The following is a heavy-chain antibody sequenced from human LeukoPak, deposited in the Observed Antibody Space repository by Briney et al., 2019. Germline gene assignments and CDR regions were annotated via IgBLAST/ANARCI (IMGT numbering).Heavy chain of an antibody. CDR2: IYISGIT. CDR1: GGSISSHY. Sequence: SETLSLTCTVSGGSISSHYWSWIRQPAGKGPEWIGRIYISGITNYNPSLKSRVTMSVDTSKNQFSLKLSSVTAADTAVYYCARDSYYGSGSYWRKWFDPWGQGTLVTVSS. CDR3: ARDSYYGSGSYWRKWFDP. J-gene: IGHJ5*02. D-gene: IGHD3-10*01. V-gene: IGHV4-4*07.